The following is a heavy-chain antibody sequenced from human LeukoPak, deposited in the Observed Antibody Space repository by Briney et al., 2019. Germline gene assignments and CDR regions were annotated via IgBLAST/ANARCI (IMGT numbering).Heavy chain of an antibody. J-gene: IGHJ4*02. CDR2: IRLSDGYT. CDR1: GFTFDNYA. D-gene: IGHD1-26*01. V-gene: IGHV3-23*01. Sequence: GGSLRLSCAASGFTFDNYAMTWVRQAPGKGLEWVSAIRLSDGYTYYADSVQGRFIISRDTSKNTVSLQMNSLTGDDTALYYCARVAGSYSIRPFDFWGPGTVVIVSS. CDR3: ARVAGSYSIRPFDF.